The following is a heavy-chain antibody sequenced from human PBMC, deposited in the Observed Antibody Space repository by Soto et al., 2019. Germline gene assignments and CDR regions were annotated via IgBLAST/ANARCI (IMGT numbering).Heavy chain of an antibody. D-gene: IGHD2-2*01. V-gene: IGHV4-59*08. CDR2: IYYSGST. CDR1: GGSISSYY. J-gene: IGHJ4*02. CDR3: ASHYHGSFGY. Sequence: SETLSLTCTVSGGSISSYYWSWIRQPPGKGLEWIGYIYYSGSTNYNPSLKSRVTISVDTSKNQFSLKLSSVTAADTAVYYCASHYHGSFGYWGQGTLVTVSS.